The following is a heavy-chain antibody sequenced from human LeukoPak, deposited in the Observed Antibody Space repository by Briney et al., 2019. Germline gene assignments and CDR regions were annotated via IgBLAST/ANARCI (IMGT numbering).Heavy chain of an antibody. CDR3: ASYDYGDYLFDY. CDR2: IRSNGGST. J-gene: IGHJ4*02. D-gene: IGHD4-17*01. Sequence: PGGSLRLSCSASGFTFSSYAIHWVRQAPGKGLEYFSAIRSNGGSTYYADSVKGRFTISRDNSKNTLYLQMNSLRAEDTAVYYCASYDYGDYLFDYWGQGTLVTVSS. V-gene: IGHV3-64*04. CDR1: GFTFSSYA.